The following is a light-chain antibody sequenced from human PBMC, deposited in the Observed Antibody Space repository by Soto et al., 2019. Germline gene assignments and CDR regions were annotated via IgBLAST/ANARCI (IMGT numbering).Light chain of an antibody. V-gene: IGKV1-39*01. Sequence: IQMTRSPSSLSASVGDRVTMTCRASQSIGSYVNWYQEKPGEAPKVLIFAASSLQSGVPSRFSGSGSGTEFTLTISSLQPEDFATYYCQQSYSTAWTFGQGTKVDIK. CDR1: QSIGSY. J-gene: IGKJ1*01. CDR2: AAS. CDR3: QQSYSTAWT.